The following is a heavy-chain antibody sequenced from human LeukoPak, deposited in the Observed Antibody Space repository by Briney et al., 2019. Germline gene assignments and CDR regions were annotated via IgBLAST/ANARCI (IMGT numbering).Heavy chain of an antibody. Sequence: GASVKVSCKASGYTFTGYYMHWVRQAPGQGLEWMGWINPNSGGTNYAQKFQGRVTMTRDTSISTAYMELSRLRSDDTAVYYCARDAYYVWGGSVNAYFDYWGQGTLVTVSS. CDR3: ARDAYYVWGGSVNAYFDY. J-gene: IGHJ4*02. D-gene: IGHD3-16*01. CDR2: INPNSGGT. CDR1: GYTFTGYY. V-gene: IGHV1-2*02.